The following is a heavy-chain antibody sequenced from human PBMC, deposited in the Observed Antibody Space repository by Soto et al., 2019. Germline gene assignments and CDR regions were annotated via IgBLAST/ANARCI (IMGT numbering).Heavy chain of an antibody. J-gene: IGHJ3*02. Sequence: QITLKESGPTLVKPTQTLTLTCTFSGFSFSTTGEAVGWIRQPPGKALEWLALIYWDDDKRYSPSLNTRLTITKDTSTNQVVLTMTNMDPVDTPTYYCAHRRKEATNAVDIWGQGTMVTVSS. CDR2: IYWDDDK. CDR1: GFSFSTTGEA. V-gene: IGHV2-5*02. CDR3: AHRRKEATNAVDI.